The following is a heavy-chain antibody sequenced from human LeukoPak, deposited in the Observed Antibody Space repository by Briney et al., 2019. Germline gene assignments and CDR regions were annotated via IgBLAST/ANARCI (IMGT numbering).Heavy chain of an antibody. CDR3: ARDSRYGSGRYYPYNYGMDV. Sequence: GGSLRLSCAASGFTFSDYYMSWIRQAPGKGLEWVSYISSSGSTIYYADSVKGRFTISRDNAKNSLYLQMNSLRAEDTAVYYCARDSRYGSGRYYPYNYGMDVWGQGTTVTVSS. V-gene: IGHV3-11*01. J-gene: IGHJ6*02. CDR1: GFTFSDYY. D-gene: IGHD3-10*01. CDR2: ISSSGSTI.